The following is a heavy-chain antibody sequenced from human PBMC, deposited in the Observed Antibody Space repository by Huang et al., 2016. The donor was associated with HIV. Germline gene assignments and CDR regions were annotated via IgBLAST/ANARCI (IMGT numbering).Heavy chain of an antibody. V-gene: IGHV1-3*01. J-gene: IGHJ5*02. D-gene: IGHD5-12*01. Sequence: QVHLVQSGPEVKKPGASVKVSCKASGYNFTRRGLRLVRQAPGQRLEWMGYVNPGKGNTKKSPKFEDRGTLTRDISANTAYMQLSRLTSEDTAVYYWASGQRMRESDIVATIPVSWGQGALVTVSS. CDR3: ASGQRMRESDIVATIPVS. CDR2: VNPGKGNT. CDR1: GYNFTRRG.